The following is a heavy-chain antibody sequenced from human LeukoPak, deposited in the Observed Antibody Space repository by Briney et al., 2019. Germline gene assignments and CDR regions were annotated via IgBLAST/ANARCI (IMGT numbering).Heavy chain of an antibody. Sequence: PGGSLRLSCAASGFTFSSYGMHWVRQAPGKGLEWVAVIWYDGSNKYYADSVKGRFTISRDNSKNTLYLKMNSLTAEDTAVYYCARDPKGGYSYGWGAFDIWGHGTMVTVSS. V-gene: IGHV3-33*01. CDR3: ARDPKGGYSYGWGAFDI. CDR1: GFTFSSYG. D-gene: IGHD5-12*01. CDR2: IWYDGSNK. J-gene: IGHJ3*02.